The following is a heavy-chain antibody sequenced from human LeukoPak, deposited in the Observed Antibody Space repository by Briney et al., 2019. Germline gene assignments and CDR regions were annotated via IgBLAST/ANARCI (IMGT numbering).Heavy chain of an antibody. CDR3: AGVLDWNYIYYYYYMDV. V-gene: IGHV1-18*01. D-gene: IGHD1-7*01. CDR2: ISAYNGNT. J-gene: IGHJ6*03. Sequence: ASVKVSCKASGYTFTSYGISWVRQAPGQGLEWMGWISAYNGNTNYAQKLQGRVTMTTDKSTSTAYMELSSLRSEDTAVYYCAGVLDWNYIYYYYYMDVWGKGTTVTVSS. CDR1: GYTFTSYG.